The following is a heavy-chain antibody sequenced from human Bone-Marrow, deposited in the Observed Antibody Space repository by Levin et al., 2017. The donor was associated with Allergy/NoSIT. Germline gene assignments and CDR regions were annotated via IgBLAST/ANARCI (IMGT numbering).Heavy chain of an antibody. CDR3: TTLPGGSTSTDS. CDR2: IKSKTDGGTT. D-gene: IGHD2-2*01. J-gene: IGHJ5*01. CDR1: GLIFNDAW. Sequence: PGGSLRLSCAASGLIFNDAWMNWVRQAPGKGLEWVGRIKSKTDGGTTDYAAPVKGRFTISVDESKNTLHLQMNSLKTEDTAVYYCTTLPGGSTSTDSWGQGTLVTVSS. V-gene: IGHV3-15*07.